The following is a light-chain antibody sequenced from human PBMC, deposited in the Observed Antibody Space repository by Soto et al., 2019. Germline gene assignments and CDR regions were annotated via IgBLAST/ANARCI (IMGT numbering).Light chain of an antibody. CDR2: GAS. J-gene: IGKJ4*01. CDR1: QSVSSH. V-gene: IGKV3-11*01. Sequence: EIVLTQSPASLSLSPGERATLSCRASQSVSSHLAWFQQRPGQAPRLLIYGASNRATGIPARFGGSGSGTNVTLTISSLEPEDCAVYYCQQRSNWPPVLTFGGGTKVEIK. CDR3: QQRSNWPPVLT.